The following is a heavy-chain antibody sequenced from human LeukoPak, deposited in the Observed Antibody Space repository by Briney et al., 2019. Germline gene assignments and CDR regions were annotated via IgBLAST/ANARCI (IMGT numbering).Heavy chain of an antibody. CDR3: AKDLGAEDY. D-gene: IGHD1-26*01. Sequence: GRSLRLSCAASRFTFDDYAMHWVRQAPGKGLEWVSGISWNSGSIGYADSVKGRFTISRDNAKNSLYLQMNSLRAEDTALYYCAKDLGAEDYWGQGTLVTVSS. V-gene: IGHV3-9*01. CDR1: RFTFDDYA. CDR2: ISWNSGSI. J-gene: IGHJ4*02.